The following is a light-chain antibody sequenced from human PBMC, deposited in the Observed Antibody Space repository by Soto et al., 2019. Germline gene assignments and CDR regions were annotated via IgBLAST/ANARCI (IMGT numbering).Light chain of an antibody. V-gene: IGKV1-5*03. J-gene: IGKJ1*01. CDR3: QQYNSFPT. CDR2: KAS. Sequence: DIQMTPSPSTLYASVGDRVTIACRARQSISNWLAWYQQKPGKAPKLLIHKASSVESGVPSRFSGSGSGTEFSLTIRSLQPDDFATNYCQQYNSFPTFGHGTKVDI. CDR1: QSISNW.